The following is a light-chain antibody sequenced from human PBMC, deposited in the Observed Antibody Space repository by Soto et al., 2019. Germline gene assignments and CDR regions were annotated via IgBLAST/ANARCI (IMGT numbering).Light chain of an antibody. CDR1: SSDVGAYNY. J-gene: IGLJ3*02. V-gene: IGLV2-8*01. CDR3: SSFAGTNNFVL. Sequence: QSAPTQPPSASGSPGQSVTISCTGTSSDVGAYNYVSWYQQHPGTAPKLMIYEVSKRPSGVPVRFSGSKSGNTASLTVSGLQAEDEADYYCSSFAGTNNFVLFGGGTKLTVL. CDR2: EVS.